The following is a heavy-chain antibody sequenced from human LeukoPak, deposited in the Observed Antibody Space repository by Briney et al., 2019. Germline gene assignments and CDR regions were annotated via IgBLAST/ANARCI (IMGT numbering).Heavy chain of an antibody. CDR2: ISLSGHT. V-gene: IGHV4-4*02. J-gene: IGHJ4*02. CDR1: GGSISRTNW. CDR3: SRESGAFSPFGY. Sequence: PSETLSLTCDVPGGSISRTNWWSWVRQSPGQGLEWIGEISLSGHTNYNPSLQSRVTMSLDESKNQVSLDLASVTDADRAVYYCSRESGAFSPFGYWGQGTLVTVHS. D-gene: IGHD1-26*01.